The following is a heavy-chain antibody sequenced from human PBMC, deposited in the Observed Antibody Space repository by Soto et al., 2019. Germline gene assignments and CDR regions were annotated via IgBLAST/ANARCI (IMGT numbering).Heavy chain of an antibody. J-gene: IGHJ3*02. V-gene: IGHV3-7*04. CDR3: VRAMGTDGWSNHPFDI. CDR2: IKHDGTEK. D-gene: IGHD6-19*01. Sequence: EVQVVESGGGLVQPGGSLRLSCAASGFTFSRYWMDWVRQAPRKGLEWVATIKHDGTEKDYVDSVKGRFIISRDNAKNSLFLQMNGLRVEDTAVYFCVRAMGTDGWSNHPFDIWGQGTMVTVSS. CDR1: GFTFSRYW.